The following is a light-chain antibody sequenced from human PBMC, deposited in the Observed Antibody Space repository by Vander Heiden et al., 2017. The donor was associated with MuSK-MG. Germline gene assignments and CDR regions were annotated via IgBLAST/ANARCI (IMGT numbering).Light chain of an antibody. CDR2: DVS. J-gene: IGLJ1*01. CDR3: SSYTSSSSYV. V-gene: IGLV2-14*04. Sequence: SRSPGQSITISCTGTSSDVGGYNYVSWYQQHPGKAPKLMIFDVSNRPSGVSNRFSGSKSGTTASLTISGLQAEDEADYYCSSYTSSSSYVFGTGTKVTVL. CDR1: SSDVGGYNY.